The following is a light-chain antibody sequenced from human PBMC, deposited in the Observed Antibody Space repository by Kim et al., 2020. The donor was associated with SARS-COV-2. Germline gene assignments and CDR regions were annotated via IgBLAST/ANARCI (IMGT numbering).Light chain of an antibody. CDR3: QQYGSSPYT. J-gene: IGKJ2*01. Sequence: LYTGERATLSCRASQSVSSSYLAWYQQKPGQAPRLLIYGASSRATGIPDRFSGSGSGTDFTLTISRLEPEDFAVYYCQQYGSSPYTFGQGTKLEIK. CDR1: QSVSSSY. CDR2: GAS. V-gene: IGKV3-20*01.